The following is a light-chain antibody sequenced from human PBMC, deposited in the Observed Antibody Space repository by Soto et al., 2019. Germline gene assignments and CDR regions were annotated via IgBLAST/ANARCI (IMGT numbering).Light chain of an antibody. V-gene: IGKV3-11*01. CDR1: QRVTSNY. CDR2: GTS. J-gene: IGKJ5*01. CDR3: QQRSNWPRIT. Sequence: EIVLTQSPATLSLSPGERATLSCRASQRVTSNYLAWYQQRPGQAPRLLIYGTSNRATGIPARFSGSGSGTDFTLTISSLEPEDFAVYYCQQRSNWPRITFGQGTRLEIK.